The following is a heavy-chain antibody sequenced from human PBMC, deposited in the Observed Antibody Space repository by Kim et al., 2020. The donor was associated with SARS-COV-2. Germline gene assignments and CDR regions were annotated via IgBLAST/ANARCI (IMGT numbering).Heavy chain of an antibody. V-gene: IGHV4-59*13. D-gene: IGHD2-15*01. CDR3: ARDRGGGLLTWFAP. J-gene: IGHJ5*02. CDR1: GGSISSYY. CDR2: IHYSGSS. Sequence: SETLSLTCTVSGGSISSYYWSWIRQPPGKGLEWIGFIHYSGSSNYNPSLKSRVTTSVDTSKNQFSLKLISVTAADTAVYFCARDRGGGLLTWFAPWGQGILVTVSS.